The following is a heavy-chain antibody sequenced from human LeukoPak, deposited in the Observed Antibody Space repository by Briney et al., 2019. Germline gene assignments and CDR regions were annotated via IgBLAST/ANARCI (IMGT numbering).Heavy chain of an antibody. CDR2: IIPIFGTA. Sequence: SVKVSCKASGGTFSSYAISWVRQAPGQGLEWMGGIIPIFGTANYAQKFQGRVTITADESTSTAYMELSSLRSEYTAVYYCASSGFGELSWFDPWGQGTLVTVSS. D-gene: IGHD3-10*01. V-gene: IGHV1-69*13. CDR3: ASSGFGELSWFDP. J-gene: IGHJ5*02. CDR1: GGTFSSYA.